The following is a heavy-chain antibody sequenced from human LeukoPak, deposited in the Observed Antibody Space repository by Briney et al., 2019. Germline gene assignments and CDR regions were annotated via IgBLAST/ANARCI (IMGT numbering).Heavy chain of an antibody. CDR2: ISGSGDMT. V-gene: IGHV3-23*01. CDR3: GKGFYGSGAFDY. J-gene: IGHJ4*02. D-gene: IGHD3-10*01. Sequence: GGSLRLSCAASGFTFNKYAMTWVRQAPGKGLEWVSSISGSGDMTSYADSVKGRFTIFRDNSKNTLYLQMNNLTAEDTAVYFCGKGFYGSGAFDYWGQGTLVTVSS. CDR1: GFTFNKYA.